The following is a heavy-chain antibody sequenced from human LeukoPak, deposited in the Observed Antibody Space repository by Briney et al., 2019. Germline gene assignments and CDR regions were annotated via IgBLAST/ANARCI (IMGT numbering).Heavy chain of an antibody. J-gene: IGHJ4*02. D-gene: IGHD3-22*01. Sequence: SEALSLTCTVSGGSISSHYWSWIRQPPGKGREWIGYIYYSGSTNYNPSLKSRVTISVDTSKNQLSLKLSSVTAADTAVYYCARMVGYYDSSGYYFDYWGQGTLVTVSS. CDR3: ARMVGYYDSSGYYFDY. V-gene: IGHV4-59*11. CDR2: IYYSGST. CDR1: GGSISSHY.